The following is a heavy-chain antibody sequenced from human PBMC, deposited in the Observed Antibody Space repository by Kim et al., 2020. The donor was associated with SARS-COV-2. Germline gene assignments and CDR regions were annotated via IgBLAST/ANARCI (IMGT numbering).Heavy chain of an antibody. J-gene: IGHJ2*01. CDR2: IYSGGNT. Sequence: GGSLRLSCAASGFTVSSNYMSWVRQAPGKGLEWVSVIYSGGNTYYADSVKGRFTISRQNSKNTLYLQMNSLRAEDTAVYYCARDRTGGYDSSGYYRNYWYFDLWGRGTLVTVSS. V-gene: IGHV3-53*04. CDR1: GFTVSSNY. D-gene: IGHD3-22*01. CDR3: ARDRTGGYDSSGYYRNYWYFDL.